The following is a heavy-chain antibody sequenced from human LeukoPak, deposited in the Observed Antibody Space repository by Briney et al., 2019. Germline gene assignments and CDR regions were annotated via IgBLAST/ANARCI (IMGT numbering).Heavy chain of an antibody. CDR2: IYYSGST. V-gene: IGHV4-59*01. CDR1: GDSISSYY. Sequence: SETLSLTCTVSGDSISSYYWGWIRQSPGKGLEWIGYIYYSGSTYFNPSLKSRVTMSVDTANNQFSLKLSSVTAADTAVYYCARVTSGWSSYLDYWGQGTLVTGSS. D-gene: IGHD6-19*01. CDR3: ARVTSGWSSYLDY. J-gene: IGHJ4*02.